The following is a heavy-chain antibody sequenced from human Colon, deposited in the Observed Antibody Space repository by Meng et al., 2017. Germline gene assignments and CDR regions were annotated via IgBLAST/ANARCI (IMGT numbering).Heavy chain of an antibody. V-gene: IGHV3-7*01. CDR2: INQDGSEI. J-gene: IGHJ6*02. D-gene: IGHD5-18*01. CDR3: ARVLSYSYGYGSYGMDD. Sequence: GESLKISCAASGLTFSNYWMSWVRQAPGKGLEWVANINQDGSEIYHVDSVKGRFTIPRDNAKNSLYLQMNSLRVEDTAVYYCARVLSYSYGYGSYGMDDWGQGTTVTVSS. CDR1: GLTFSNYW.